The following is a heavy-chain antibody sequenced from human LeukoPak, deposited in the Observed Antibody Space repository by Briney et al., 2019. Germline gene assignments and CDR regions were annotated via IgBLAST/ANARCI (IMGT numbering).Heavy chain of an antibody. CDR2: INPNGGST. V-gene: IGHV1-46*01. CDR1: GYTFTSYY. Sequence: GASVKVSCKASGYTFTSYYMHWVRQAPGQGLEWMGVINPNGGSTNYAQKFQGRVTMTRDTSTSTAYMELRGLRSDDTAVYYCARVAVAGTMVDYWGQGTLVTVSS. CDR3: ARVAVAGTMVDY. D-gene: IGHD6-19*01. J-gene: IGHJ4*02.